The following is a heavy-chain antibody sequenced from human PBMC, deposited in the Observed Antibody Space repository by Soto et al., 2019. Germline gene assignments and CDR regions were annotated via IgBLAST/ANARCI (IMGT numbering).Heavy chain of an antibody. Sequence: ASVKVSCKASGYTFTSYAMHWVRQAPGQRLEWMGWINAGNGNTKYSQKFQGRVTITRDTSASTAYMELSSLRSEDTAVYYCARGMDWNYVLYYYYGMDVWGQGTTVTVSS. D-gene: IGHD1-7*01. V-gene: IGHV1-3*01. CDR2: INAGNGNT. CDR3: ARGMDWNYVLYYYYGMDV. J-gene: IGHJ6*02. CDR1: GYTFTSYA.